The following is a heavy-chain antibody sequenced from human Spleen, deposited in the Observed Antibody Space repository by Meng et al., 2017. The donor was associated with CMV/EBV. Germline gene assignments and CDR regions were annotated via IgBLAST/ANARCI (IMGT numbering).Heavy chain of an antibody. D-gene: IGHD6-6*01. V-gene: IGHV3-30*02. Sequence: SGFTFRSYGMHWVRQAPGKGLESVAFIRYDGSNKYYPYSVKGRFTISRDNSKTTLYLQMNSLRAEDTAVYYCAKDGYSSSSRDFDYWGQGTLVTVSS. J-gene: IGHJ4*02. CDR2: IRYDGSNK. CDR1: GFTFRSYG. CDR3: AKDGYSSSSRDFDY.